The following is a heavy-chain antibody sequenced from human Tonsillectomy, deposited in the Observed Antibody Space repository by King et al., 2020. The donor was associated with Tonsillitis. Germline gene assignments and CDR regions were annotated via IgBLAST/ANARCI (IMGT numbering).Heavy chain of an antibody. J-gene: IGHJ4*02. Sequence: VQLVESGGGLVKPGGSLRLSCAASGFTFSSYNMNWVRQAPGKGLEWVSSISSSSNYIYYADSVRGRFTISRDNAENSLYLQMNSLRAEDTAVYYCARDRYWASFFDWGQGTLVTVSS. CDR2: ISSSSNYI. D-gene: IGHD2-8*02. CDR1: GFTFSSYN. V-gene: IGHV3-21*01. CDR3: ARDRYWASFFD.